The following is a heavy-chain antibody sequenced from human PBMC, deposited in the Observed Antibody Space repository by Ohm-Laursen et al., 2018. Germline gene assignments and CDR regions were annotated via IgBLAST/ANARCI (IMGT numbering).Heavy chain of an antibody. CDR1: GDSINNYY. D-gene: IGHD1-26*01. V-gene: IGHV4-38-2*02. Sequence: GTLSLTCTVSGDSINNYYWGWIRQPPGKGLQWIGNMYHSGNTLYMPSLQSRVTILVDTSKNQFSLKLTSVTAADTAVYYCARSVNRGGGYYFDYWGQGALVTVSS. J-gene: IGHJ4*02. CDR2: MYHSGNT. CDR3: ARSVNRGGGYYFDY.